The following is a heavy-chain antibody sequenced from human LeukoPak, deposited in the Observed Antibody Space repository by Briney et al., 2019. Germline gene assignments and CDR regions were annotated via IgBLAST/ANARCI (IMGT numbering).Heavy chain of an antibody. CDR1: GFTFSSYW. J-gene: IGHJ4*02. V-gene: IGHV3-74*01. Sequence: PGGSLRLSCAASGFTFSSYWMHWVRQAPGRGLVWVSRINSDGSSTSYAHSVKGRFTISRDKAKNPLYLQMNSLRAEDTAVYYCARRSGYRGYDFDYWGQGTLVTVSS. CDR2: INSDGSST. CDR3: ARRSGYRGYDFDY. D-gene: IGHD5-12*01.